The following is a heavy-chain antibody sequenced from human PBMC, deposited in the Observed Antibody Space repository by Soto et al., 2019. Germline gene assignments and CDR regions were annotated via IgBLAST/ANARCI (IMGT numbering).Heavy chain of an antibody. CDR3: ARDCDGYSSGWYQRGGFDY. J-gene: IGHJ4*02. Sequence: QVQLVESGGGVVQPGRSLRLSCAASGFTFSSYVMHWVRQAPGKGLEWVAVIWYDGSNKYYADSVKGRFTTSRDNSKNTLYLQMNSLRDEDTAVYDFARDCDGYSSGWYQRGGFDYWGQGTLVTVSS. V-gene: IGHV3-33*01. D-gene: IGHD6-19*01. CDR2: IWYDGSNK. CDR1: GFTFSSYV.